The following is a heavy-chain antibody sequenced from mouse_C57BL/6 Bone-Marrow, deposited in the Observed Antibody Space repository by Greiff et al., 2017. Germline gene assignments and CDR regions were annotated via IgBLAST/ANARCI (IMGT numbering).Heavy chain of an antibody. CDR1: GYSITSDY. V-gene: IGHV3-8*01. Sequence: EVQLQESGPGLAKPSQTLSLTCSVTGYSITSDYWTWIRKFPGNKLEYMGYISYSGSTSYNPSPKSRISITRDTSKNQYYLQLNSVTTEDTATYYCARLGGYFDYWGQGTTLTVSS. J-gene: IGHJ2*01. CDR3: ARLGGYFDY. CDR2: ISYSGST.